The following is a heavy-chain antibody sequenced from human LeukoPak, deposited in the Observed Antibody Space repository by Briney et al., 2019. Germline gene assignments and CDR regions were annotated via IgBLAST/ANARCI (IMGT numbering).Heavy chain of an antibody. CDR1: GGSISSNY. V-gene: IGHV4-59*01. D-gene: IGHD1-26*01. CDR2: ISNRGST. J-gene: IGHJ6*02. CDR3: ARVRGGYYYYYGMDV. Sequence: PSETLSLTCSVSGGSISSNYWSWIRQPPGKGLEWIGYISNRGSTNYNPSLKSRVTISIDTSTNQFSLKLSSVTAADTAVYYCARVRGGYYYYYGMDVWGQGTTVTVSS.